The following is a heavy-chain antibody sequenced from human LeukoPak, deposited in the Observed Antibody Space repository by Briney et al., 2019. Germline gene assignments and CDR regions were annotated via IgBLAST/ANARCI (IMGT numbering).Heavy chain of an antibody. V-gene: IGHV3-48*01. CDR1: GFTFSSYS. Sequence: GGSLRLSCAASGFTFSSYSMNWVRQAPGKGLEWVSYISSSSSTIYYADSAKGRFAISRDNAKNSLYLQMNSLRAEDTAVYYCARDRVVPAAAYYYYYMDVWGKGTTVTVSS. CDR2: ISSSSSTI. J-gene: IGHJ6*03. D-gene: IGHD2-2*01. CDR3: ARDRVVPAAAYYYYYMDV.